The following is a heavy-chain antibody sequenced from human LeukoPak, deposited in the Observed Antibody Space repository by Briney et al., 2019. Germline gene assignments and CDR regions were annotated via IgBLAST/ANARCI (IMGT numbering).Heavy chain of an antibody. CDR1: SYTFTSYG. Sequence: GASVKVSCKASSYTFTSYGISWVRQAPGRGLEWMGWTSSYNGNTNYAQKLQGRVTMTTDTSTSAAYMELRSLRSDDTAVYYCARHTLYGSGSYYVYYFDYWGQGTLVTVSS. CDR3: ARHTLYGSGSYYVYYFDY. D-gene: IGHD3-10*01. J-gene: IGHJ4*02. V-gene: IGHV1-18*01. CDR2: TSSYNGNT.